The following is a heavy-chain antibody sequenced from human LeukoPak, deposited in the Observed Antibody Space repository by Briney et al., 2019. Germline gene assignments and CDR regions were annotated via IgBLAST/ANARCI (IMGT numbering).Heavy chain of an antibody. V-gene: IGHV3-30*02. CDR3: AKDLTTGDEIY. CDR1: GLTFSTYG. J-gene: IGHJ4*02. CDR2: IWYDGSNK. Sequence: GGSLRLSCAASGLTFSTYGMHWVRQAPGKGLEWVSFIWYDGSNKYYADSVKGRFTISRDNSKNTLYLQMNSLRAEDTAVYYCAKDLTTGDEIYWGQGTLVTVSS. D-gene: IGHD7-27*01.